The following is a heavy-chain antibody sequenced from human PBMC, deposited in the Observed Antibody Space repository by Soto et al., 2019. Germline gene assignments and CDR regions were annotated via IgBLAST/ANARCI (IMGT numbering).Heavy chain of an antibody. CDR1: GGSISSGGYS. Sequence: SETLSLTCAVSGGSISSGGYSWSWIRQPPGKGLEWIGYISHSGSTYYNPSLKSRVTISVDRPKNQFSLKLSSVTAADTAVYYCASREHDVIGGNYYYAMDVWGQGTTVTVSS. V-gene: IGHV4-30-2*01. D-gene: IGHD1-26*01. CDR3: ASREHDVIGGNYYYAMDV. CDR2: ISHSGST. J-gene: IGHJ6*02.